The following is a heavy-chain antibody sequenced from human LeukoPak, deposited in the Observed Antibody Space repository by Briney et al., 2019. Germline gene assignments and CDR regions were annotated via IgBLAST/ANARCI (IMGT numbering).Heavy chain of an antibody. D-gene: IGHD3-3*02. CDR3: ARNTPSLSTNGMDV. J-gene: IGHJ6*02. CDR2: ISGGSTST. CDR1: GFTFSRYS. V-gene: IGHV3-21*01. Sequence: PGGSLRLSCAVSGFTFSRYSMNWVRQAPGKGLEWVSVISGGSTSTFYADSVKGRFTISRDNAKNSLYQQMDSLRAEDTAVYYCARNTPSLSTNGMDVWGQGTAVTVSS.